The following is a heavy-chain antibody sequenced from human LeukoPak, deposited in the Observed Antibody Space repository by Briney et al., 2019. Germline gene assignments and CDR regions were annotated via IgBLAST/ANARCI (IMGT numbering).Heavy chain of an antibody. J-gene: IGHJ3*02. V-gene: IGHV1-46*01. D-gene: IGHD2-21*02. CDR3: ARDLVVVTGLRTRGSFDI. CDR2: INPSGGTT. CDR1: GYXFTSYY. Sequence: ASVKVSCKASGYXFTSYYIHWVRQAPGQGLEWMGIINPSGGTTSYAQKFQGRVTVTRDTSTNTVYMELSSLRSEDTAVYYCARDLVVVTGLRTRGSFDIWGQGTMVTVSS.